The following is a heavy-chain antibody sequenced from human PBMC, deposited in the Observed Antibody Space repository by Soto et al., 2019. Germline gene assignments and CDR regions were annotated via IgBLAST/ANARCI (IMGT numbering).Heavy chain of an antibody. CDR2: RGGANGDK. CDR3: AKDGVDHNPVWAPFDI. CDR1: GFIFSDYA. Sequence: GGSLRLSCAASGFIFSDYAMSWVRQEPGKGPEWVAGRGGANGDKYYAESVRGRFAISRDNSKSTLFLQLNSLRAEDTAVYFCAKDGVDHNPVWAPFDIWGQGALVTVSS. D-gene: IGHD1-26*01. V-gene: IGHV3-23*01. J-gene: IGHJ3*02.